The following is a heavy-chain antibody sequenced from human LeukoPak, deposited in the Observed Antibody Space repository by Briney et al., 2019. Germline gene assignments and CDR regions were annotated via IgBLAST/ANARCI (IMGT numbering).Heavy chain of an antibody. CDR1: GGSISSYY. CDR2: IYYSGRT. CDR3: ARVLRGQQPVRSSIRYYGMDV. J-gene: IGHJ6*02. V-gene: IGHV4-59*01. D-gene: IGHD6-13*01. Sequence: SETLSLTCTVSGGSISSYYWSWIRQPPGKGLEWIGYIYYSGRTNYNPSLMSRVTISVDTSKNQFSLKLSSVTAADTAVYYCARVLRGQQPVRSSIRYYGMDVWGQGTTVTVSS.